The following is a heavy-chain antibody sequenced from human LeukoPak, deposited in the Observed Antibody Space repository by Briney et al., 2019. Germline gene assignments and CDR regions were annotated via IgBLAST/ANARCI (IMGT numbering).Heavy chain of an antibody. CDR3: ARDPSDYGGNSGFDY. J-gene: IGHJ4*02. V-gene: IGHV4-59*01. CDR2: IYYSGST. D-gene: IGHD4-23*01. Sequence: SETLSLTCTVSGGSISSYYWSWIRQPPGKGLEWIGYIYYSGSTNCNPSLKSRVTISVDTSKNQFSLKLSSVTAADTAVYYCARDPSDYGGNSGFDYWGQGTLVTVSS. CDR1: GGSISSYY.